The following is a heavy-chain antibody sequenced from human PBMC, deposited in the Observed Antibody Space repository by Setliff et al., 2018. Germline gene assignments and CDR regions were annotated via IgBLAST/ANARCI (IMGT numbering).Heavy chain of an antibody. Sequence: ASVKVSCKASGYTFTSYDINWVRQATGQGLEWMGWMNPNSGNTGYAQKLQGRVTMTTDTSTSTAYMELRSLRSDDTAVYYCARGTHSSGWHGWSQNWFDPWGQGTLVTVSS. V-gene: IGHV1-8*02. J-gene: IGHJ5*02. CDR1: GYTFTSYD. CDR2: MNPNSGNT. CDR3: ARGTHSSGWHGWSQNWFDP. D-gene: IGHD6-19*01.